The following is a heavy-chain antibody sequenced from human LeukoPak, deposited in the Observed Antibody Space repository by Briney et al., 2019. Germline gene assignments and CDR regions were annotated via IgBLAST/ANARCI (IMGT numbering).Heavy chain of an antibody. CDR3: TTDLGTYYHGSQRLIPIDY. D-gene: IGHD3-10*01. Sequence: GRSLRLSCAASGFTFTNAWMSWVRQASGKGLEWIGRIKSKTDGETTNYAEPVRGRFTISRDDSKSAVYLQMNSLKIEDTAVYYCTTDLGTYYHGSQRLIPIDYWGQGTLVTVSS. V-gene: IGHV3-15*01. J-gene: IGHJ4*02. CDR1: GFTFTNAW. CDR2: IKSKTDGETT.